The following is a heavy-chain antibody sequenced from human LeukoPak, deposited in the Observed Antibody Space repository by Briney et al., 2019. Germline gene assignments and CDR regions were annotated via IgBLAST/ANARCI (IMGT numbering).Heavy chain of an antibody. V-gene: IGHV4-34*01. J-gene: IGHJ4*02. CDR1: GGSFSGYY. CDR3: AGEDYGDYSIDY. CDR2: INHSGST. Sequence: SETLSLTCAVYGGSFSGYYWSWIRQPPGKGLEWIGEINHSGSTNYNPSLKSRVTISVDTSKNQFSLKLSSVTAADTAVYYCAGEDYGDYSIDYWGQGTLVTVSS. D-gene: IGHD4-17*01.